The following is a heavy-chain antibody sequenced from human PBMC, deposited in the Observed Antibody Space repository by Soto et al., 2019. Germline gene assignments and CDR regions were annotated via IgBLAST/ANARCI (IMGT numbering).Heavy chain of an antibody. V-gene: IGHV1-69*12. J-gene: IGHJ6*02. CDR2: IIPIFGSA. Sequence: QVQLVQSGAEVKKPGYSVKVSCKASGGTFSSYTISWVRQAPGHGLEWMGGIIPIFGSANYAQKFQGRVTITADESTSTAYMELSSLRSEDTAVYYCARRYCISTSCHYYGMDVWGQGTTVTVSS. CDR1: GGTFSSYT. CDR3: ARRYCISTSCHYYGMDV. D-gene: IGHD2-2*01.